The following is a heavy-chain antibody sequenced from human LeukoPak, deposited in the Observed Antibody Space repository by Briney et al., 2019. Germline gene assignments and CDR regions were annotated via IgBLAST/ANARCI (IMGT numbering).Heavy chain of an antibody. Sequence: GGSLTLSCIASGFTFSTYTMSWVRQAPGEGLKWVSGILVNGGTYYADSVKGRFTISRDNSKNTLYLQMNSLRADDTAVYYCAKDRIYADGLWDFDYWGQGTVVTVSS. CDR3: AKDRIYADGLWDFDY. V-gene: IGHV3-23*01. J-gene: IGHJ4*02. D-gene: IGHD3-10*01. CDR1: GFTFSTYT. CDR2: ILVNGGT.